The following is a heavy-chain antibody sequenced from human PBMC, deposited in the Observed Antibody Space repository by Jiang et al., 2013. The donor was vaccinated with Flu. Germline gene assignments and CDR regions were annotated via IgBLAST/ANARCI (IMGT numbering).Heavy chain of an antibody. V-gene: IGHV3-23*04. Sequence: VQLVESGGGLVQPGGSLRLSCAASGFTFSSYAMSWVRQAPGKGLEWVSVISGSGGSTYYADSVKGRFTISRDNSKNTLYLQMNSLRAEDTALYYCAKFGGDAFYYHYYGMDVWGQGTTVTVSS. CDR1: GFTFSSYA. CDR3: AKFGGDAFYYHYYGMDV. CDR2: ISGSGGST. J-gene: IGHJ6*02. D-gene: IGHD4-17*01.